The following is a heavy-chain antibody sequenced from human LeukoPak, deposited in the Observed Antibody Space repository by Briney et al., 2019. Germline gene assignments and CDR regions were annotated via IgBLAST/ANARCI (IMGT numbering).Heavy chain of an antibody. Sequence: PGGSLRLSCAASGFTFSSYAMSWVRQAPGKGLEWVSTIGDSGGNTFYADSVKGRFTISRDNSKNTLYLQMGSLRAEDTALYYCAKDGVAHNMFYFDYWGQGTLVTVSS. J-gene: IGHJ4*02. CDR3: AKDGVAHNMFYFDY. D-gene: IGHD1-1*01. CDR2: IGDSGGNT. CDR1: GFTFSSYA. V-gene: IGHV3-23*01.